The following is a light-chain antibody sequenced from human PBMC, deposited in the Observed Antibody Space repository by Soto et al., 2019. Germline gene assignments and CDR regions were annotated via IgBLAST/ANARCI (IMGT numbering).Light chain of an antibody. CDR2: GAS. V-gene: IGKV3-15*01. CDR1: ESVTTN. Sequence: EIVMTQSPATLSVSPGERVTLSCRASESVTTNLAWYQQKPGQAPRLVIYGASLRATGIPARFSVSGSGTEFTLTVNSLQSEDVAVYYCQQYNHWPSWTFGQGTRVEI. J-gene: IGKJ1*01. CDR3: QQYNHWPSWT.